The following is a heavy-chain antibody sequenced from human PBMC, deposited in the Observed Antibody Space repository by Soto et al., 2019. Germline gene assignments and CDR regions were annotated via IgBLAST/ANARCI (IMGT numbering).Heavy chain of an antibody. Sequence: SETLSLTCIFSCGSVISSNWWSWVRQPPGKGLGWIGEIYHSGSTTYNPSLKSRATISVDKSENQFSLRLKSVTAADTAVYYCASVGSDYDNSGYYLPWGPGTLVTVSS. CDR3: ASVGSDYDNSGYYLP. J-gene: IGHJ5*02. CDR1: CGSVISSNW. CDR2: IYHSGST. D-gene: IGHD3-22*01. V-gene: IGHV4-4*02.